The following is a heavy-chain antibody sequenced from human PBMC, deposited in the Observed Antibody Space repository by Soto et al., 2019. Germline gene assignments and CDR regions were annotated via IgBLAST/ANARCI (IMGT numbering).Heavy chain of an antibody. CDR2: ITGCCTGP. V-gene: IGHV3-23*01. D-gene: IGHD4-17*01. Sequence: MRFDRQNQGKGLEWVSSITGCCTGPYHADSVKGQFTISRDNYKNTLYLQMNSLRAEGTGVYCSAKDRLTTVPHFDYWGQGTLVTVSS. CDR3: AKDRLTTVPHFDY. J-gene: IGHJ4*02.